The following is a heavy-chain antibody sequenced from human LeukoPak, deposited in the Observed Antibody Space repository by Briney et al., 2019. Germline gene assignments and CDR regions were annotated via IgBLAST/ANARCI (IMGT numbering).Heavy chain of an antibody. CDR2: ISYDGSNK. J-gene: IGHJ6*04. V-gene: IGHV3-30*04. Sequence: GGSLRLSCAASGFTFSSYAMHWVRQAPGKGLEWVAVISYDGSNKYYADSVKGRFTISRDNSRNTLYLQMNSLRAEDTAVYYCASSMVRGVTYYYYGMDVWGKGTTVTVSS. CDR3: ASSMVRGVTYYYYGMDV. CDR1: GFTFSSYA. D-gene: IGHD3-10*01.